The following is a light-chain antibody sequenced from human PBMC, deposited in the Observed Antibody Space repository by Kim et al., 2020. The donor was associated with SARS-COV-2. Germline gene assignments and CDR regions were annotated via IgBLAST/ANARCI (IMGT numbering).Light chain of an antibody. V-gene: IGKV3-15*01. CDR3: QHCATWPFT. CDR2: GAS. CDR1: QSIRSN. J-gene: IGKJ3*01. Sequence: EIVMTQSPATLSVSPGEGVTLSCRASQSIRSNLVWYQQKAGQAPRLLIYGASTRVTGTPARFSGSGSGTEFTLSISSLQSEDFAVYYCQHCATWPFTLGHGTKVEIK.